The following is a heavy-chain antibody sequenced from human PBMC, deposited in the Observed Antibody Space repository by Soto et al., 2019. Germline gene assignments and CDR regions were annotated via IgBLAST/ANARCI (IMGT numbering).Heavy chain of an antibody. D-gene: IGHD5-18*01. CDR3: ARNGYTYGMDV. Sequence: TCTVSGGSTSSGGFYWSWIRQHPGKGLEWIGYIYYSGISYYNPSLKSRVSISLDTSRNQFSMTLNSVTAADTAVYYCARNGYTYGMDVWGQGATVTAP. CDR1: GGSTSSGGFY. CDR2: IYYSGIS. V-gene: IGHV4-31*03. J-gene: IGHJ6*02.